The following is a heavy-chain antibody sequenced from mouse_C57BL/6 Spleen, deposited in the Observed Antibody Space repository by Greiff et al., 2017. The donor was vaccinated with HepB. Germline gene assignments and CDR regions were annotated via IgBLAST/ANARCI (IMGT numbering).Heavy chain of an antibody. CDR3: ARRDGNYLYYAMDY. D-gene: IGHD2-1*01. V-gene: IGHV1-59*01. Sequence: VQLQQPGAELVRPGTSVKLSCKASGYTFTSYWMHWVKQRPGQGLEWIGVIDPSDSYTNYNQKFKGKATLTVDTSSSTAYMQLSSLTSEDSAVYYCARRDGNYLYYAMDYWGQGTSVTVSS. J-gene: IGHJ4*01. CDR1: GYTFTSYW. CDR2: IDPSDSYT.